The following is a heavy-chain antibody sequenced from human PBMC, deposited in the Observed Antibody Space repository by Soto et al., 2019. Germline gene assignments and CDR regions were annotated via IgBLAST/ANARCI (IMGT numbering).Heavy chain of an antibody. CDR2: IRSKANSYAT. D-gene: IGHD3-22*01. CDR3: TRPYYYDSSGYYNY. CDR1: GFTFSGSA. J-gene: IGHJ4*02. Sequence: PGGSLRLSCAASGFTFSGSAMHWVRQASGKGLEWVGRIRSKANSYATAYAASVKGRFTISRDDSKNTAYLQMNSLKTEDTAVYYCTRPYYYDSSGYYNYWGQGTLVTVSS. V-gene: IGHV3-73*01.